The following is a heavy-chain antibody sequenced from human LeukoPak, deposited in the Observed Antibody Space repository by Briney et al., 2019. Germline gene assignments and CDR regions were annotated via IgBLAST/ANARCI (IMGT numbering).Heavy chain of an antibody. CDR3: GRAIGGAIPGYYMDV. D-gene: IGHD1-26*01. Sequence: PGGSLRLSCAASGFIFSDYSMNWVRQAPGKGLEWLSYISSSSSTIYYTDSVRGRFTISRDNGKNSLYLQMNSLRADDTAVYYCGRAIGGAIPGYYMDVWGKGTTVTVSS. CDR2: ISSSSSTI. CDR1: GFIFSDYS. V-gene: IGHV3-48*01. J-gene: IGHJ6*03.